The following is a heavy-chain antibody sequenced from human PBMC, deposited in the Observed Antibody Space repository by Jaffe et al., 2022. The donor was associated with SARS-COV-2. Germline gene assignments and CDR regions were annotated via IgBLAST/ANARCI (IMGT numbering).Heavy chain of an antibody. J-gene: IGHJ4*02. CDR3: AKPPSSYSSSWDPFDY. Sequence: EVQLLESGGGLVQPGGSLRLSCAASGFTFSSYAMSWVRQAPGKGLEWVSAISGSGGSTYYADSVKGRFTISRDNSKNTLYLQMNSLRAEDTAVYYCAKPPSSYSSSWDPFDYWGQGTLVTVSS. CDR1: GFTFSSYA. CDR2: ISGSGGST. V-gene: IGHV3-23*01. D-gene: IGHD6-13*01.